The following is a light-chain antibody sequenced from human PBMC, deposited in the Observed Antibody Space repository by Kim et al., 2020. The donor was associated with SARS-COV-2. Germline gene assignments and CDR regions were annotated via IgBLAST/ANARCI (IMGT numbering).Light chain of an antibody. V-gene: IGLV3-19*01. Sequence: SSELTQDPAVSVALGQTVRITCQGDSLRTYYASWYQQKPGRAPVVVIYGKNNRLSGIPDRFSGSRSGNTASLTITGAQAEDEADYYCNSRDSSTNHLVFGGGTKLTVL. J-gene: IGLJ2*01. CDR3: NSRDSSTNHLV. CDR1: SLRTYY. CDR2: GKN.